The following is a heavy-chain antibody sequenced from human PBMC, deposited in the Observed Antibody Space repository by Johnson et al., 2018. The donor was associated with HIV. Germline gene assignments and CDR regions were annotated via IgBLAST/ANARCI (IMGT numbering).Heavy chain of an antibody. CDR1: GFTFSSYG. V-gene: IGHV3-30*18. CDR2: ISYDGSNK. D-gene: IGHD1-26*01. CDR3: AKDEALGWELDPDAFDI. Sequence: QVQLVESGGGVVQPGRSLRLSCAASGFTFSSYGLHWVRQAPGKGLEWVAVISYDGSNKYYADSVKGRFTISRDNSKNTLYLQMNSLRAEDTAVYYCAKDEALGWELDPDAFDIWGQGTMVTASS. J-gene: IGHJ3*02.